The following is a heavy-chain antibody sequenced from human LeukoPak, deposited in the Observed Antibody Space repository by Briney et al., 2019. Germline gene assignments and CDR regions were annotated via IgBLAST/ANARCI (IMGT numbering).Heavy chain of an antibody. D-gene: IGHD6-13*01. J-gene: IGHJ4*02. V-gene: IGHV1-2*02. CDR1: GGTFTGYF. CDR2: IHPNSGAT. Sequence: ASVKVSCKASGGTFTGYFLHWVRQAPGQGLEWLGWIHPNSGATNYAQKFQGRVTMTRDTSISTAYMELSGLISEDTAVYSCARDRGASSELDYWGQGTLVTVSS. CDR3: ARDRGASSELDY.